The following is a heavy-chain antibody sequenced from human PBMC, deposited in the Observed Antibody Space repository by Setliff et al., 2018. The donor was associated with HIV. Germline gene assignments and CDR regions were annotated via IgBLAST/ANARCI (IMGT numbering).Heavy chain of an antibody. D-gene: IGHD6-13*01. CDR3: ARDRPSSSCYFNAFDI. CDR2: IYYSGST. V-gene: IGHV4-59*01. J-gene: IGHJ3*02. Sequence: SETLSLTCTVSGGSISTYYWSWIRQPPGKRLEWIGYIYYSGSTNYNPSLKSRVTISVDTSKNQFSLMLTSVTAADTAVYYCARDRPSSSCYFNAFDIWGQGTMVTVSS. CDR1: GGSISTYY.